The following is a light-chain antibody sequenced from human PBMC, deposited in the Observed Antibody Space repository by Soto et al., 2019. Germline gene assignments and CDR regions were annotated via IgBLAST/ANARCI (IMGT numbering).Light chain of an antibody. V-gene: IGKV3-11*01. J-gene: IGKJ4*01. CDR2: DAS. Sequence: EIVLTQSTATLSLSPGERATLSCRASQSVSSYLAWYQQKPGQAPRLLIYDASNRATVIPARFSGSGSGTDFTLTISSLEPEDFAVYYCQQRFNGLPFGVGNKVEIK. CDR1: QSVSSY. CDR3: QQRFNGLP.